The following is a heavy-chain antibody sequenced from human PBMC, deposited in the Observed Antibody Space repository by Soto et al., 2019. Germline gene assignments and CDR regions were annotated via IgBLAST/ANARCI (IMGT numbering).Heavy chain of an antibody. CDR2: ITAGGGAT. J-gene: IGHJ6*02. CDR3: AKNPVGV. Sequence: GGSLRLSCAAPGFTFTSYAMSWVRQASGKGLEWVSGITAGGGATDYADSVKGRFTISRDNSKSTLYLQMNSLRAEDTAIYYCAKNPVGVWGQGTTVTVSS. CDR1: GFTFTSYA. V-gene: IGHV3-23*01.